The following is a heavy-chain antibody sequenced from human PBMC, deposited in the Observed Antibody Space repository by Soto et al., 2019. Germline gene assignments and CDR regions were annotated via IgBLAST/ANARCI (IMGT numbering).Heavy chain of an antibody. CDR2: VSGTST. D-gene: IGHD1-1*01. Sequence: PGGSLRLSCVASGFSFSNYAMNWVRQAPGKGLEWVSSVSGTSTFHADSVKGRFTISRDNSKNTLYLQMDSLRVEDTALYYCVKDWGAPVTTGAFHRRGQGTMVTVSS. J-gene: IGHJ3*01. CDR1: GFSFSNYA. V-gene: IGHV3-23*01. CDR3: VKDWGAPVTTGAFHR.